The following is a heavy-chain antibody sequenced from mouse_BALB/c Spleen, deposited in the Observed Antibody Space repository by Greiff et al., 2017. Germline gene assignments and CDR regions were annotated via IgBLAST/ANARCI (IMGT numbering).Heavy chain of an antibody. V-gene: IGHV1-14*01. CDR3: ARRRGNPYYYAMDY. Sequence: EVQLQESGPELVKPGASVKMSCKASGYTFTSYVMHWVKQKPGQGLEWIGYINPYNDGTKYNEKFKGKATLTSDKSSSTAYMELSSLTSEDSAVYYCARRRGNPYYYAMDYWGQGTSVTVSS. CDR2: INPYNDGT. J-gene: IGHJ4*01. CDR1: GYTFTSYV. D-gene: IGHD2-1*01.